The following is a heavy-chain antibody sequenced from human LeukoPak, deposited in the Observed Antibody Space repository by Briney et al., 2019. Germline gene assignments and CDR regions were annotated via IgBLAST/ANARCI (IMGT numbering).Heavy chain of an antibody. CDR2: FRSDGRA. CDR3: ASRLPPYLSGRGAFDR. V-gene: IGHV4-39*01. J-gene: IGHJ4*02. CDR1: GGSFNSDVYH. D-gene: IGHD3-9*01. Sequence: SETLSLTCAVSGGSFNSDVYHWAWIRQSPGKGLEWIGDFRSDGRAFYNPSLESRISMSVDTSITQFSLLMTSVTAADTAIYFCASRLPPYLSGRGAFDRWGQGILVTVAS.